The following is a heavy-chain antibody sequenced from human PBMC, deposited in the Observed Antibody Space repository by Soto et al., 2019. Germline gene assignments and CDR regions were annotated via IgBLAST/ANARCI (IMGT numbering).Heavy chain of an antibody. Sequence: GGSLRLSCAASGFTFSSYAMHWVRQAPGKGLEWVAVISYDGSNKYYADSVKGRFTIYRDNSKNTLYLQMNSLRAEDTAVYYCARDRAYYDSSGYYYYFDYWGQGTLVTVSS. D-gene: IGHD3-22*01. CDR2: ISYDGSNK. J-gene: IGHJ4*02. CDR1: GFTFSSYA. V-gene: IGHV3-30*04. CDR3: ARDRAYYDSSGYYYYFDY.